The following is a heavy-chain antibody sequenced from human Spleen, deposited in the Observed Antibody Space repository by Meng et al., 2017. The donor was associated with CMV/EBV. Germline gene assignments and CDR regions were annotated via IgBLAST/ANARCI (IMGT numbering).Heavy chain of an antibody. V-gene: IGHV3-30*04. Sequence: GESLKISCAASGFPFSNYAMHWVRQATGKGQEWVAVISYDGTNKYYADTVEGRFTISRDNSKNTLYLQMNSLRAEDTAVYYCASRTAVGSIYYYYGMDVWGQGTTVTVSS. CDR2: ISYDGTNK. J-gene: IGHJ6*02. D-gene: IGHD6-13*01. CDR1: GFPFSNYA. CDR3: ASRTAVGSIYYYYGMDV.